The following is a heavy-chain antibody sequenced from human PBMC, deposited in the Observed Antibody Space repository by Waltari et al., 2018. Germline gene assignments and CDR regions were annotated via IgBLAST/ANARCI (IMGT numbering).Heavy chain of an antibody. CDR1: GFTFRSYE. Sequence: EVQLVESGGGLVQPGGSLRLSCAASGFTFRSYEMNWVRQAPGKGLEWVSYIRSSGSTIYYADSVKGRFTVSRKDVDNTAFLQRSSLKTEDTAVYYCSRHIPSVCGGDCYQSFYYGLDVGGQGTTVIVSS. CDR2: IRSSGSTI. D-gene: IGHD2-21*02. J-gene: IGHJ6*02. V-gene: IGHV3-48*03. CDR3: SRHIPSVCGGDCYQSFYYGLDV.